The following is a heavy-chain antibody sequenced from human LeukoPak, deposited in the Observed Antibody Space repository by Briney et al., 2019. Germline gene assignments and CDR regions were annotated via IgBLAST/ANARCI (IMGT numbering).Heavy chain of an antibody. CDR3: ARAGNIRFDY. D-gene: IGHD1/OR15-1a*01. V-gene: IGHV4-38-2*02. Sequence: SETLSLTCIVSGYSISSDYFRGLVRQPPGKGLEWIGSIFHSGSVYYNPSLKSRVTISVDPSKNRFSLKLTSVTAADTAVYYCARAGNIRFDYWGQGTLVTVSS. J-gene: IGHJ4*02. CDR1: GYSISSDYF. CDR2: IFHSGSV.